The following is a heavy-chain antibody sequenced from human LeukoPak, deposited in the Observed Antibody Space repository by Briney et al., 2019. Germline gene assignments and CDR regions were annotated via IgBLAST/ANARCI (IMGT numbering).Heavy chain of an antibody. CDR3: ARVGDSGWYQYFDY. Sequence: GGSLRLSCAASGFTFDDYGMSWVRHAPGKGLEWVSGINWNGGSTGYADSVKGRFTISRDNAKNSLYLQMNSLRAEDTALYYCARVGDSGWYQYFDYWGQGTLVTVSS. CDR2: INWNGGST. CDR1: GFTFDDYG. D-gene: IGHD6-19*01. J-gene: IGHJ4*02. V-gene: IGHV3-20*04.